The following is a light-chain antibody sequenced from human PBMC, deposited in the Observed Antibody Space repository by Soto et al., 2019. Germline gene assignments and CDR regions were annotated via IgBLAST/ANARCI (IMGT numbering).Light chain of an antibody. CDR2: GAS. J-gene: IGKJ3*01. CDR3: HQYGSSPFT. CDR1: QPVSANY. Sequence: VVLTQSPATLSLSPGERATLSCRANQPVSANYLAWYQQKPGQAPRLLIYGASSRATGIPDRFSGSGSGSDFTLTISSLEPADFAVFYCHQYGSSPFTFGPGTKVDIK. V-gene: IGKV3-20*01.